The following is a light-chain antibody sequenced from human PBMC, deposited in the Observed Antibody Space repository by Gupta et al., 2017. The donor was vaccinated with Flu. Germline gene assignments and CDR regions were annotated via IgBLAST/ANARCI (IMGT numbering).Light chain of an antibody. CDR3: QAWDSSLV. Sequence: SYALPQPPSVSVSPGQTASITCSGDKLGDKYACWYQQKPGKSPVLVIYQESKRPSGIAERFSGANSGNTATLTISGTQAMDEDDYYCQAWDSSLVFGGGTKLTVL. CDR1: KLGDKY. CDR2: QES. J-gene: IGLJ3*02. V-gene: IGLV3-1*01.